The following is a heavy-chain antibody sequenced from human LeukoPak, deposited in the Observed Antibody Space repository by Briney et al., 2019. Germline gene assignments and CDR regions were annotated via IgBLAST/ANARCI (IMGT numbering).Heavy chain of an antibody. CDR2: ASHSGST. CDR1: GGSINNYY. CDR3: ARDTIYHDNIDYYEDVFDS. V-gene: IGHV4-59*01. D-gene: IGHD3-22*01. J-gene: IGHJ3*02. Sequence: PSDTLSHTRTVSGGSINNYYWSWLRQPPGEGLQWIGCASHSGSTNPSPSLKSRASISLDTSKNQLSLKLISVTAADTAVYYCARDTIYHDNIDYYEDVFDSWGQGTMVTVSS.